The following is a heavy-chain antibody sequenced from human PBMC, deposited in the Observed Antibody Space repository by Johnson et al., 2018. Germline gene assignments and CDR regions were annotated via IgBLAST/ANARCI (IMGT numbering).Heavy chain of an antibody. J-gene: IGHJ3*02. CDR1: GYTFTTYY. V-gene: IGHV1-46*01. CDR3: ARGVTGFAFDI. CDR2: INPSGGST. Sequence: QVQLVQSGAEVKKPGASVNVSCKASGYTFTTYYMHWVRQAPGPGLEWMGIINPSGGSTTYAQKFQGRVTMPRDTSTSTVYRELSSLRSEDTAVYYCARGVTGFAFDIWGQGTMVTVSS. D-gene: IGHD4-11*01.